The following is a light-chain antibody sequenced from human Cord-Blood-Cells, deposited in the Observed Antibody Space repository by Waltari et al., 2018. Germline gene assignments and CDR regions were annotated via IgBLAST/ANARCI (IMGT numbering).Light chain of an antibody. V-gene: IGLV2-11*01. CDR2: DGS. CDR1: STDVGGYNY. CDR3: CSYAGSYTYVL. J-gene: IGLJ2*01. Sequence: QSALTQTRSVSGSPGQSVTISCTGTSTDVGGYNYVSWYQQHPGKAPQLMIYDGSKRPSGVPDRFSGSKSGNTVSLTISGLQAEDEADYYCCSYAGSYTYVLFGGGTKLTVL.